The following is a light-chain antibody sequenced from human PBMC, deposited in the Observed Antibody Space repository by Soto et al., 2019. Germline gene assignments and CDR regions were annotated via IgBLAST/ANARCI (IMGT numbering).Light chain of an antibody. CDR3: SSYTSSSTLFYV. Sequence: QSVLTQPASLSGAPGQSITISCPGTSSDGGGYKYFSLYQQHPGKAPKLMIYDVSNRPSGVSNRFPGSKSGNTASLTISGLQAEDEADYYCSSYTSSSTLFYVFGTGTKVTVL. V-gene: IGLV2-14*01. J-gene: IGLJ1*01. CDR1: SSDGGGYKY. CDR2: DVS.